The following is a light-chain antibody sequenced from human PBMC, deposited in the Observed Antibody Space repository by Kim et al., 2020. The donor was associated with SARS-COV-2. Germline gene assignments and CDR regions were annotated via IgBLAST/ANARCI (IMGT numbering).Light chain of an antibody. Sequence: GQSITISCTGTSSEVGGYNYVSWYKQHPGKAPKLMIYDVSNRPSGVSNRFSGSKSGNTASLTISGLQAEDEADYYCSSYTSTSTRVFGGGTQLTVL. CDR3: SSYTSTSTRV. CDR2: DVS. CDR1: SSEVGGYNY. V-gene: IGLV2-14*03. J-gene: IGLJ3*02.